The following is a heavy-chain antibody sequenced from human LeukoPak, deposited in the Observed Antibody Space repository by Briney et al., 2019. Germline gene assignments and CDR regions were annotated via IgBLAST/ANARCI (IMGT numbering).Heavy chain of an antibody. CDR3: ARMFQYYYMDV. CDR1: GGSISSYY. CDR2: IYSSGST. J-gene: IGHJ6*03. D-gene: IGHD3-10*02. V-gene: IGHV4-59*01. Sequence: SETLSLTCTVSGGSISSYYWSWIRQPPGEGLEWIGYIYSSGSTNYNPSLKSRVTISVDTSRNQFSLKLSSVTAADTAMYYCARMFQYYYMDVWGKGTTVTVSS.